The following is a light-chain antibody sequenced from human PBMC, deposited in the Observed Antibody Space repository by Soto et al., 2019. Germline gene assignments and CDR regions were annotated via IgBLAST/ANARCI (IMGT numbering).Light chain of an antibody. CDR1: SSNIGANYD. CDR3: QSYENSRTGFYV. J-gene: IGLJ1*01. Sequence: QSVLTQPPSVSGAPGQTVTISCTGSSSNIGANYDVHWYQQRPGTAPKLLIYGNTNRPSGVPGRFSGSKSGTSASLVISGLQAEDEADYYCQSYENSRTGFYVFGTGTKVTVL. V-gene: IGLV1-40*01. CDR2: GNT.